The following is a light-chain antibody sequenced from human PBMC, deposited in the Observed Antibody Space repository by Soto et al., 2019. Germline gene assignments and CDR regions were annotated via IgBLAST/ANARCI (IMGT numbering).Light chain of an antibody. V-gene: IGKV1-39*01. Sequence: DIQMTQSPSSLSASVGDRVTITCRASQSISNYLNWYQQKPGKAPNLLIYDASSLLSGVPSRFSGSGSGTDFTLTISSLQPEDFSIYYCQQSDSTPYTLGQGTRLEIK. J-gene: IGKJ5*01. CDR1: QSISNY. CDR2: DAS. CDR3: QQSDSTPYT.